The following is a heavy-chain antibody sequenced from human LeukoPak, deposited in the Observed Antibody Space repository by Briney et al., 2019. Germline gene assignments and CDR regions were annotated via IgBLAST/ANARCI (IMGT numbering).Heavy chain of an antibody. Sequence: GGSLRLSCAASGFTFDDYAMHWVRQAPGKGLEWVSLISWDGGSTYYADSVKGRFTISRDNSKNSLYLQMNSLRAEDTALYYCAKDGPIPPVAGTYYYYMDVWGKGTTVTVSS. CDR3: AKDGPIPPVAGTYYYYMDV. CDR2: ISWDGGST. CDR1: GFTFDDYA. J-gene: IGHJ6*03. V-gene: IGHV3-43D*03. D-gene: IGHD6-19*01.